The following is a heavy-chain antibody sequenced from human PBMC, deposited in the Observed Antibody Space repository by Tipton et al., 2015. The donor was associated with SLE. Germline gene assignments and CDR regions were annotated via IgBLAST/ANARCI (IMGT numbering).Heavy chain of an antibody. J-gene: IGHJ4*02. D-gene: IGHD1-14*01. CDR2: ISSSSYT. CDR3: ARRGLGKGVPDDY. Sequence: SLRLSCAASGFTFSDYYMSWIRQAPGKGLEWVSYISSSSYTNYADSVKGRFTISRDNAKNTLYLQMNSLRAEDTAVYYCARRGLGKGVPDDYWGQGTLVTVSS. V-gene: IGHV3-11*03. CDR1: GFTFSDYY.